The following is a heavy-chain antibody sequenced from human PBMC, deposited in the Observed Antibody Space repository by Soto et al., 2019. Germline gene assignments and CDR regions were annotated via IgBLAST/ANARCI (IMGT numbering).Heavy chain of an antibody. J-gene: IGHJ5*02. V-gene: IGHV4-31*03. CDR1: GGSISSGYCY. D-gene: IGHD6-19*01. CDR3: ARDVSYDGSGWANWFDP. CDR2: IHYSGNT. Sequence: SETLSLTCTVSGGSISSGYCYWSWIRQNPGKGLEWIGYIHYSGNTYYNPSLKSRVTISRDTSKNQFSLKMSSVTAADTAMYYCARDVSYDGSGWANWFDPWGQGTLVTVSS.